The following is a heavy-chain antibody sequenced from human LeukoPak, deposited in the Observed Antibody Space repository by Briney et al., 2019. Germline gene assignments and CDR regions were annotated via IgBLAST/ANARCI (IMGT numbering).Heavy chain of an antibody. D-gene: IGHD5-12*01. CDR2: ITDSGRT. CDR3: ARVSYGYDALDV. CDR1: SGSFSGYY. Sequence: SETLSLTCALNSGSFSGYYWAWIRQPPGKGLEWIGEITDSGRTNYSPSLKSRVTISTDTAKNQFSLSLISVTAADTGLYYCARVSYGYDALDVWGQGTTVTVFS. J-gene: IGHJ3*01. V-gene: IGHV4-34*01.